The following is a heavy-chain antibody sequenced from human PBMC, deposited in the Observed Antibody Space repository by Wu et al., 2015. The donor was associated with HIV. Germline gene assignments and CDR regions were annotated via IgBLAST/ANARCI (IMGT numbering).Heavy chain of an antibody. CDR1: GYFLSRMS. CDR2: ISTYNGRT. V-gene: IGHV1-18*01. Sequence: QVQLVQFGAEVKKPGASVKVSCKVSGYFLSRMSMHWVRQAPGKGLEWMGWISTYNGRTNYAQQFQGRLTVTTDTATTTAYMELTSLTSDDTAMYFCAGEGAYSGSYPKTYYLDSWGQGNAGHRFL. D-gene: IGHD1-26*01. CDR3: AGEGAYSGSYPKTYYLDS. J-gene: IGHJ4*02.